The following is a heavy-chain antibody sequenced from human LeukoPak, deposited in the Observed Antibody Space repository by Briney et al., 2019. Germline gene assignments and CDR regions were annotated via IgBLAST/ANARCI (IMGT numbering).Heavy chain of an antibody. J-gene: IGHJ4*02. CDR2: IFYTGST. Sequence: SETLSLTCTVSGGSMSSYYWSWIRQPPGKGLEWIGHIFYTGSTNYNPSLKSRVTLSVDTSKNQFSLKLGSVTVADTAVYYCARQPYMLGAYYFDYWGQGTLVTVSS. D-gene: IGHD1-26*01. CDR3: ARQPYMLGAYYFDY. CDR1: GGSMSSYY. V-gene: IGHV4-59*08.